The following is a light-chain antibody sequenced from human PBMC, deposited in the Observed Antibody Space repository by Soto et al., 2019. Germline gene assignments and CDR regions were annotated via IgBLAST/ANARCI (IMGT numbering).Light chain of an antibody. CDR1: QNINTD. CDR2: AAS. J-gene: IGKJ5*01. CDR3: LQHTNFPLT. V-gene: IGKV1-17*01. Sequence: DIQMTQSPSTLSASVGGRVTITCRASQNINTDLAWYQQKPGKVPNLLIYAASSLQSGVPSRFSGSGSGTDFTLTISSLQPEDFATYYCLQHTNFPLTFGQGTRLEIK.